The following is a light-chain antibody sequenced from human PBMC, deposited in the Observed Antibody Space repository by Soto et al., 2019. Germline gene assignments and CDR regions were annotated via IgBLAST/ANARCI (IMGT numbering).Light chain of an antibody. V-gene: IGKV3-15*01. CDR1: QGIASN. CDR2: GAS. CDR3: HQYNNWTLT. J-gene: IGKJ4*01. Sequence: IVMTQSPATLSVSPGERATLSCRASQGIASNLAWYQQKPGQAPRLLIYGASTSATGIPATFSGSESGTEFTLTTGSLQSDDFAVYYCHQYNNWTLTIGGGTKVDIK.